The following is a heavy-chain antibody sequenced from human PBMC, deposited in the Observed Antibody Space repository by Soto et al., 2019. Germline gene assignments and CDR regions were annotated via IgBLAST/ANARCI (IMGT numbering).Heavy chain of an antibody. J-gene: IGHJ5*02. D-gene: IGHD4-17*01. Sequence: QITLRESGPTLVKPTETLTLTCTFSGFSVTSDGVAVAWIRQPPGKGLEWLALIYWDDDKRYNPSLSSRLSIVEDTSNNQVVLTMTDMDPADTATYSSAHTDDYDDPPPRWFDPWGQGTPVTVSS. CDR1: GFSVTSDGVA. CDR3: AHTDDYDDPPPRWFDP. V-gene: IGHV2-5*02. CDR2: IYWDDDK.